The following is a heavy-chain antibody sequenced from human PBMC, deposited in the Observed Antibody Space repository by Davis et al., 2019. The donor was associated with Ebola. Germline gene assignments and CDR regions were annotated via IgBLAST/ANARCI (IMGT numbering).Heavy chain of an antibody. CDR2: IYYSGST. J-gene: IGHJ3*02. Sequence: MPSETLSLTCTVSGCPISSYYWSWIRQPPGKGLEWIGYIYYSGSTNYNPSLKSRVTISVGTSKNQFSLKLSSVTAADTAVYYCARISHTNAFDIWGQGTMVTVSS. V-gene: IGHV4-59*08. CDR1: GCPISSYY. CDR3: ARISHTNAFDI.